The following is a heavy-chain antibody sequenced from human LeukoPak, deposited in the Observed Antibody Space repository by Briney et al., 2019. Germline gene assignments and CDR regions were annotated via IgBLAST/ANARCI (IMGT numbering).Heavy chain of an antibody. CDR2: IKQDGSEK. J-gene: IGHJ4*02. D-gene: IGHD1-14*01. V-gene: IGHV3-7*01. CDR3: ARGLAITDY. CDR1: GFTFTTYS. Sequence: GGSLRLSCEASGFTFTTYSMTWVRQAPGKGLEWVANIKQDGSEKYYVDSVKGRFTISRDNAKNSLYLQMNSLRAEGTAVYYCARGLAITDYWGQGTLVTVSS.